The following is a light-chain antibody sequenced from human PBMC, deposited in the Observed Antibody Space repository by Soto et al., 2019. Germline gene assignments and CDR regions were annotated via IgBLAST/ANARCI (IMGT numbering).Light chain of an antibody. CDR3: SSYTGSSTWV. J-gene: IGLJ3*02. CDR1: SSDVGGYNY. CDR2: DVT. V-gene: IGLV2-14*03. Sequence: QSVLTQPASVSGSPGQSITISCTGTSSDVGGYNYVSWYQHHPGKAPKLMIYDVTNRPSGLSNRFSGSKSGNTASLTISGLQADDEADYYCSSYTGSSTWVFGGGTKLTVL.